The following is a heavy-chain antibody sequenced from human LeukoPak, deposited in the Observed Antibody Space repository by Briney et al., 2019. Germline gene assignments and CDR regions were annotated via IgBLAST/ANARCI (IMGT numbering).Heavy chain of an antibody. CDR1: GGSFSGYY. CDR2: INHSGST. V-gene: IGHV4-34*01. CDR3: ARLRSAVRYYYYYYYMDV. D-gene: IGHD3-16*01. Sequence: SETLSLTCAVYGGSFSGYYWSWIRQPPGKGLEWIGEINHSGSTNYNPSLKSRVTISVDTSKNQFSLKLSSVTAADTAVYYCARLRSAVRYYYYYYYMDVWGKGTTVTVSS. J-gene: IGHJ6*03.